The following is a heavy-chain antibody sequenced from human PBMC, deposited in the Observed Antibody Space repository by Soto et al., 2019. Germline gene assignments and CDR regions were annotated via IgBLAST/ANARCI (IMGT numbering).Heavy chain of an antibody. Sequence: EVQLVESGGGLVKPGGSLTLSCAGSGFAFRSYNMNWFRQPPGKGLEWVASISSGSSNIYDADSVKGRFTISRDNAKDSLYLQRASLRAEDSAVYYCASATVVAGTFDFGGQGTLLTASS. CDR3: ASATVVAGTFDF. V-gene: IGHV3-21*01. D-gene: IGHD4-17*01. J-gene: IGHJ4*02. CDR1: GFAFRSYN. CDR2: ISSGSSNI.